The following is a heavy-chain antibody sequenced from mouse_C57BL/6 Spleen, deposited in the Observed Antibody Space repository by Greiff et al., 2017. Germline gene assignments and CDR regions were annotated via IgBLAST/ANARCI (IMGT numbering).Heavy chain of an antibody. CDR1: GYTFTSYW. CDR3: ARADMHCAMDY. V-gene: IGHV1-64*01. Sequence: QVQLQQPGAELVKPGASVKLSCKASGYTFTSYWMHWVKQRPGQGLEWIGMIHPNSGSTNYNEKFKSKATLTVDKSSSTAYMQLSSLTSEDSAVYYCARADMHCAMDYWGQGTSVTVSS. D-gene: IGHD6-5*01. J-gene: IGHJ4*01. CDR2: IHPNSGST.